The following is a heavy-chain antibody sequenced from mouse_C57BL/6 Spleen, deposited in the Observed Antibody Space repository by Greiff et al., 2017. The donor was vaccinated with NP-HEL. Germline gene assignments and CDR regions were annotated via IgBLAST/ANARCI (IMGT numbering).Heavy chain of an antibody. J-gene: IGHJ2*01. CDR3: ARRTGTGYFDY. CDR1: GYTFTNYW. D-gene: IGHD4-1*01. V-gene: IGHV1-63*01. Sequence: VKLVESGAELVRPGTSVKMSCKASGYTFTNYWIGWAKQRPGHGLEWIGDIYPGGGYTNYNEKFKGKATLTADKSSSTAYMQFSSLTSEDSAIYYCARRTGTGYFDYWGQGTTLTVSS. CDR2: IYPGGGYT.